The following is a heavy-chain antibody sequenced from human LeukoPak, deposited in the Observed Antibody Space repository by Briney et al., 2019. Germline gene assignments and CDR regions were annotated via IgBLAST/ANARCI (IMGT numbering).Heavy chain of an antibody. CDR2: IYYSGST. D-gene: IGHD5-24*01. V-gene: IGHV4-59*01. CDR3: ARERVEMATIRAFDI. Sequence: SETLSLTCTVSGGSMSSYYWSWIRQPPGKGLEWIGYIYYSGSTNYNPSLKSRVTISVDTSKNQFSLKLSSVTAADTAVYYCARERVEMATIRAFDIWGQGTMVTVSS. J-gene: IGHJ3*02. CDR1: GGSMSSYY.